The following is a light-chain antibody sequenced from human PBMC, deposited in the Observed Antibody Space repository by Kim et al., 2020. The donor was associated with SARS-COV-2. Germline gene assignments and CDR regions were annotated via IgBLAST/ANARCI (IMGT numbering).Light chain of an antibody. J-gene: IGLJ2*01. CDR1: GSNIGNNY. CDR2: DNN. V-gene: IGLV1-51*01. CDR3: GAWDSSLDALV. Sequence: GQKVTISCSGSGSNIGNNYVSWYQQLPGTAPKLLIYDNNERPSGIPDRFSGSKSGTSATLGITGLQTGDEADYYCGAWDSSLDALVFVGGTHLTVL.